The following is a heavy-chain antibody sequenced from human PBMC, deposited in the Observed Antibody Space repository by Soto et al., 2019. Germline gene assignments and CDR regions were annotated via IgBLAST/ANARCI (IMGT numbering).Heavy chain of an antibody. Sequence: SETLSLTCAVSSGSISSSNWWSWVRQPPGKGLEWIGEIYHSGSTNYNPSLKSRVTISVDTSKNQFSLKLSSVTAADTAVYYCARHVGDFWSGYIYWFDPWGQGTLVTVSS. D-gene: IGHD3-3*01. CDR2: IYHSGST. J-gene: IGHJ5*02. CDR1: SGSISSSNW. CDR3: ARHVGDFWSGYIYWFDP. V-gene: IGHV4-4*02.